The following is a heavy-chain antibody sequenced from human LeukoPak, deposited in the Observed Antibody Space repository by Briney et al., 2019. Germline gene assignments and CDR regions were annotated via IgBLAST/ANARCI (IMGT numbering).Heavy chain of an antibody. CDR3: ARDLADCSSTSCPFNYYYYGMDV. CDR2: IWYDGSNK. Sequence: GGSLRLSCAASGFTFSSYGMHWVRQAPGKGLEWVAVIWYDGSNKYYADSVKGRFTISRDNSKNTLYLQMNSLRAEDTAVYYCARDLADCSSTSCPFNYYYYGMDVWGQGTTVTVSS. V-gene: IGHV3-33*01. J-gene: IGHJ6*02. CDR1: GFTFSSYG. D-gene: IGHD2-2*01.